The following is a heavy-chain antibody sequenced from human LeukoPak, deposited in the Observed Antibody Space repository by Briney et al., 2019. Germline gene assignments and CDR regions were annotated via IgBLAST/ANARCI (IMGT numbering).Heavy chain of an antibody. CDR1: GGSISSSSFF. J-gene: IGHJ4*02. CDR3: ARGALAIGGSDYFAY. Sequence: SETLSLTCTVSGGSISSSSFFWAWIRQPPGKGLEWIGSIYYSGSTYYNPSLKSRVTISVDTSKNQFSLKLSSVTAADTAVYYCARGALAIGGSDYFAYWGQGTLVSVSS. CDR2: IYYSGST. V-gene: IGHV4-39*07.